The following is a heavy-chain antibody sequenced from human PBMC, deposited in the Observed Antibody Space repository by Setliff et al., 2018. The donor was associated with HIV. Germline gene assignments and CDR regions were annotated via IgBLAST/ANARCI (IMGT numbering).Heavy chain of an antibody. CDR3: ARGAAYYYDSSGWGDAFDI. J-gene: IGHJ3*02. D-gene: IGHD3-22*01. Sequence: SETLSLTCAVSGDSISSGGYYWIWIRQHPGKGLEWIGYIFYSGNTCFNPSLKSRVTISVDTSKNQFSLKLSSVTAADTAVYYCARGAAYYYDSSGWGDAFDIWGQGTMVTVS. CDR2: IFYSGNT. V-gene: IGHV4-31*11. CDR1: GDSISSGGYY.